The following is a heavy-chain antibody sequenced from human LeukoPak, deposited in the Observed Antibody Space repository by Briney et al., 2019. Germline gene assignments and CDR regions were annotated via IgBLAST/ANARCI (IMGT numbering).Heavy chain of an antibody. D-gene: IGHD4-17*01. CDR3: ARDPTTRSNRAQFYSDY. CDR2: ISSDSSTI. V-gene: IGHV3-48*01. J-gene: IGHJ4*02. Sequence: GGSLRLSCAASGFTFNSYNMNWVRQAPGKGLEWVSYISSDSSTIFYAGSVKGRFTISRDNSKNTLYLQMNSLRAEDTAVYYCARDPTTRSNRAQFYSDYWGQGTLVIVSS. CDR1: GFTFNSYN.